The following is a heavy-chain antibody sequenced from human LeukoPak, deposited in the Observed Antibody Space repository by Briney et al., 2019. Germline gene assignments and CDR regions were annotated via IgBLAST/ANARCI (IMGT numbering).Heavy chain of an antibody. CDR2: IKPDGSEI. CDR3: AREYVGLYSGVQWTNWIDP. CDR1: GFSFDDYG. V-gene: IGHV3-7*01. D-gene: IGHD1-26*01. Sequence: LPGGSLRLSCAASGFSFDDYGMTWVRQAPGKGLEWVANIKPDGSEIYYGGSVKGRFTIFRDNAKTSVYLQMNSLRAEDTAMYYCAREYVGLYSGVQWTNWIDPWGQGTLVTVSS. J-gene: IGHJ5*02.